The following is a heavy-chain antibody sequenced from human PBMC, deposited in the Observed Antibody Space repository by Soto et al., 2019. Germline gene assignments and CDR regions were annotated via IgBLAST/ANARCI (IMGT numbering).Heavy chain of an antibody. V-gene: IGHV3-23*01. CDR2: IRGVAGST. CDR3: VKGAWLDY. Sequence: EVQLLESGGGLVQPGGSLRLSCAASGFTFSTFAMTWVRQAPGKGLEWVSLIRGVAGSTHYPDSVKGRFTISKDTSNNVLYLEMNSLRADDTAVYFCVKGAWLDYWGQGNMVTVSS. CDR1: GFTFSTFA. J-gene: IGHJ4*02.